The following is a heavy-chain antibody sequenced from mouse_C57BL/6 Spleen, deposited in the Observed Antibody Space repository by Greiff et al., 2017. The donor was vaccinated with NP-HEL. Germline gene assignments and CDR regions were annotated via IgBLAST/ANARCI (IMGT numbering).Heavy chain of an antibody. CDR1: GYTFTDYE. D-gene: IGHD2-1*01. V-gene: IGHV1-15*01. CDR3: TRGADGIRGDY. Sequence: QVQLQQSGAELVRPGASVTLSCKASGYTFTDYEMHWVKQTPVHGLEWIGALDPETGGTAYNQKFKGKAILTADKSSSTAYRELRSLTSEDSAVYYCTRGADGIRGDYWGQGTSVTVAS. CDR2: LDPETGGT. J-gene: IGHJ4*01.